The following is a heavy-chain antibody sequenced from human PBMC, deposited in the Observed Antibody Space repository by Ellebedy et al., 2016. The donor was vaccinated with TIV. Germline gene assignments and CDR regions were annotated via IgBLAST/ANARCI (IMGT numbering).Heavy chain of an antibody. J-gene: IGHJ6*02. V-gene: IGHV3-30*18. Sequence: GESLKISCAASGFAFSDYGMHWVRQAPGKGLEWLAVISYDRSKQYYADSVKGRFTISREHSKNTLFLQMNSLRAEDSTVYYCAQDQIEPPPSYDVPAAGATDYYDIDVWGQGTTVTVSS. CDR1: GFAFSDYG. CDR3: AQDQIEPPPSYDVPAAGATDYYDIDV. D-gene: IGHD6-13*01. CDR2: ISYDRSKQ.